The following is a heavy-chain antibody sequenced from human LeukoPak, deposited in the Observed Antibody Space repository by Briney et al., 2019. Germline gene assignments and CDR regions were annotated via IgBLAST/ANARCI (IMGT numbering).Heavy chain of an antibody. Sequence: GGSLRLSCAASGFTFTTYGIHWVRQAPGKGLEWVAVVWPDGSIKYYADPVKGRFTISRDDSKNTLFLQMNSPRAEDTAVYYCARAVGPYDYWGQGTLVTVSS. V-gene: IGHV3-33*01. CDR2: VWPDGSIK. D-gene: IGHD3-16*01. CDR3: ARAVGPYDY. J-gene: IGHJ4*02. CDR1: GFTFTTYG.